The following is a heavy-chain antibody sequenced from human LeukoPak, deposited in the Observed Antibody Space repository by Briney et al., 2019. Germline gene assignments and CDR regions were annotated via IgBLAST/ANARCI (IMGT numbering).Heavy chain of an antibody. V-gene: IGHV3-30*18. CDR2: ISYDGSNK. J-gene: IGHJ4*02. CDR1: GFTFSSYG. D-gene: IGHD1-1*01. CDR3: EKPSGTTDY. Sequence: GRSLRLSCAASGFTFSSYGMHWVRQAPGKGLEWVAVISYDGSNKYYADSVKGRFTISRDNSKNTLYLQMNSLRAEDTAVYYCEKPSGTTDYWGQGTLVTVSS.